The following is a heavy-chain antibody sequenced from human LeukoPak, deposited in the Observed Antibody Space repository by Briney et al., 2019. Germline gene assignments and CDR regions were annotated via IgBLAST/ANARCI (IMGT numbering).Heavy chain of an antibody. D-gene: IGHD3-16*01. Sequence: ASVKASCKASGGTFSSYAISWVRQAPGQGLEWMGRIIPILGIANYAQKFQGRDTITADKSTSTAYMELSSLRSEDTAVYYCASPSDGYKLFWRYWGQGTLVTVSS. CDR2: IIPILGIA. J-gene: IGHJ4*02. CDR3: ASPSDGYKLFWRY. CDR1: GGTFSSYA. V-gene: IGHV1-69*04.